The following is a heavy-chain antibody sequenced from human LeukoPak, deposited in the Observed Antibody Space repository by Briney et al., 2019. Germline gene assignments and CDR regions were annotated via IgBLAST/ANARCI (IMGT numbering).Heavy chain of an antibody. J-gene: IGHJ1*01. CDR2: THYSGST. V-gene: IGHV4-59*01. Sequence: SETLSLTCTVSGGSISSYYWSWIRQPPGKGLEWIGCTHYSGSTKYNPSLKSRVTISVDTSKNQFSLNMFSVTAADTAQYYCARGNGDYIEYFQHWGQGTLVTVSS. CDR3: ARGNGDYIEYFQH. D-gene: IGHD4-17*01. CDR1: GGSISSYY.